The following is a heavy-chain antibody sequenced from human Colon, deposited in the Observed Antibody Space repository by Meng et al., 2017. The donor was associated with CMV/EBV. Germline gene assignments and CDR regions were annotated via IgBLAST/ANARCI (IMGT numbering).Heavy chain of an antibody. J-gene: IGHJ4*02. CDR1: FSFSDYA. CDR2: IAYDENNK. V-gene: IGHV3-30-3*01. CDR3: GRTKELHYHDNSGSFDS. Sequence: FSFSDYAMHWVRQAPGKGLEWLTVIAYDENNKYDADSVEGRFTISRDTSTNTLYLQMNSLRPEDTAVYYCGRTKELHYHDNSGSFDSWGQGILVTVSS. D-gene: IGHD3-22*01.